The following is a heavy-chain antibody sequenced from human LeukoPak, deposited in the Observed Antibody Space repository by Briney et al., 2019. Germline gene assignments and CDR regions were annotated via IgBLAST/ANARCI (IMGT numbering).Heavy chain of an antibody. CDR1: GYTFTSYD. CDR2: MNPNSGNT. V-gene: IGHV1-8*01. J-gene: IGHJ4*02. CDR3: ASVPSSWYPQGNDGHHDY. D-gene: IGHD6-13*01. Sequence: ASVKVSCKASGYTFTSYDINWVRQATGQGLEWMGWMNPNSGNTGYAQKFQGRVTMIRNTSISTAYMELSSLRSEDTAVYYCASVPSSWYPQGNDGHHDYWGQGTLVTVSS.